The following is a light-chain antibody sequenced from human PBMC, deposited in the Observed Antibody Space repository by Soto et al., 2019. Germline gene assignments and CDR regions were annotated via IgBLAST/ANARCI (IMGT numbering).Light chain of an antibody. Sequence: DIQMTQSPSSVSASVGDTVTITCRASQDILSWLAWYQQKPGEAPRLLIYASSNLQSGVPSRFSGSRSGTEFTLTISSLQPEDSATYYCQQANTFPITFGPGTRLDIK. CDR2: ASS. CDR3: QQANTFPIT. V-gene: IGKV1-12*01. J-gene: IGKJ3*01. CDR1: QDILSW.